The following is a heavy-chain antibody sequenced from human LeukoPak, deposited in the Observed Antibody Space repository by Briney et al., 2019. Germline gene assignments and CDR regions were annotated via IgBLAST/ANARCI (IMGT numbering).Heavy chain of an antibody. J-gene: IGHJ3*02. CDR3: ARVLVPAATDDAFDI. D-gene: IGHD2-2*01. CDR2: INPNSGGT. V-gene: IGHV1-2*02. CDR1: GYTFTGYY. Sequence: ASVKVPCKASGYTFTGYYMHWVRQAPGQGLEWMGWINPNSGGTNYAQKFQGRVTMTRDTSISTAYMELSRLRSDDTAVYYCARVLVPAATDDAFDIWRHGTMVTVSS.